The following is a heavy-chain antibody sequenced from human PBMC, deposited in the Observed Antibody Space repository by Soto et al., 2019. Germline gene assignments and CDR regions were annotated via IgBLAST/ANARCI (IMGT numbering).Heavy chain of an antibody. D-gene: IGHD1-26*01. CDR3: TRGLLGGAPSYTFHGMDV. CDR1: GFTFSDHY. CDR2: SRNRVNSHTT. Sequence: GGSLRLSCTASGFTFSDHYMDWVRQDPGKGLEWVARSRNRVNSHTTEYAASVKGRFTISRDESKSSLYLQMNSLKIEDTAVYYCTRGLLGGAPSYTFHGMDVWGQGTTVTVS. J-gene: IGHJ6*01. V-gene: IGHV3-72*01.